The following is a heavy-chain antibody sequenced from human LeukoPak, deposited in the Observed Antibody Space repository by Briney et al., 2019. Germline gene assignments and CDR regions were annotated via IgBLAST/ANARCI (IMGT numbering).Heavy chain of an antibody. J-gene: IGHJ4*02. Sequence: GGSLRLSCAASGLTFSTYSMNWVRQAPGKGLEWVSYISSSSSTIYYADSVKGRFTISRDNAKNTLYLQMNSLRAEDTAVYYCARGIVGASTYYFDYWGQGTLVTVSS. CDR2: ISSSSSTI. CDR1: GLTFSTYS. D-gene: IGHD1-26*01. CDR3: ARGIVGASTYYFDY. V-gene: IGHV3-48*01.